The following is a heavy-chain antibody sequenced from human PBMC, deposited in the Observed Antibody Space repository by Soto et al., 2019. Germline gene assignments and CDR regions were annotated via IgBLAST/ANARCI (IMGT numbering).Heavy chain of an antibody. D-gene: IGHD6-19*01. V-gene: IGHV1-18*04. CDR1: GYRFTTYG. J-gene: IGHJ4*02. Sequence: QVPLVQSGADMKKPGASVKVSCRTSGYRFTTYGISWVRQAPGQGLEWMGGISTYNEKKKYIQKFQGRLTMTTEASTSTAYMELKNLRSDDTAVYYCARDTFVGSRGWDAFDSWGQGTLVTVSS. CDR3: ARDTFVGSRGWDAFDS. CDR2: ISTYNEKK.